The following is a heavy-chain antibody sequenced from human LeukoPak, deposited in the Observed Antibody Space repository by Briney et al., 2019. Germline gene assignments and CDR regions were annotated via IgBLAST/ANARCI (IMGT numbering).Heavy chain of an antibody. CDR1: GFTLSSYI. CDR3: TKNHRDWGSAFDY. J-gene: IGHJ4*02. Sequence: GGSLRLSCAASGFTLSSYIMNWVRQAPGKGLEWVSAINAGGSTFHTDSVRCRFTVSRDNSKNTLYLQMNRLRVEDTAVYYCTKNHRDWGSAFDYWGQGTLGTVSS. D-gene: IGHD2-21*02. CDR2: INAGGST. V-gene: IGHV3-23*01.